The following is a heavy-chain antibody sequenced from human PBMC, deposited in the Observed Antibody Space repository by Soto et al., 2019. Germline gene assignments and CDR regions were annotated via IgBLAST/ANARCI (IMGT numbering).Heavy chain of an antibody. J-gene: IGHJ4*02. CDR3: ARDSTMTTSYFDY. D-gene: IGHD4-4*01. V-gene: IGHV3-33*01. CDR1: GFTFSNYG. CDR2: IWYHGNNK. Sequence: GGSLRLSCAASGFTFSNYGMHWVRQTPGKGLEWMAVIWYHGNNKYYADSVKGRFTVSRDNSKNTLFLQMDSLRAEDTAVYYCARDSTMTTSYFDYWGQGTLVTVSS.